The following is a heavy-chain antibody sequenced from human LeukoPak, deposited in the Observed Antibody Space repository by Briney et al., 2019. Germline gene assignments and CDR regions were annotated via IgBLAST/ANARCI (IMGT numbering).Heavy chain of an antibody. D-gene: IGHD6-19*01. Sequence: GEVNHSGSTNYNPSLKSRVTISVDTSKNQFSLKLSSVTAADTAVYYCARRGTGIAVSFRDWGQGTLVTVSS. CDR2: VNHSGST. V-gene: IGHV4-34*01. CDR3: ARRGTGIAVSFRD. J-gene: IGHJ4*02.